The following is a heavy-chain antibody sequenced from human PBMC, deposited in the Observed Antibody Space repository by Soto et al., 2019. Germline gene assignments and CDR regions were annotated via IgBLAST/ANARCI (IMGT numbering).Heavy chain of an antibody. CDR3: TTVRYGSFPFY. CDR2: IKSKTDGATT. Sequence: GGSLRLSCAASGFTFSNAWMSWVRQAPGKGLEWVGRIKSKTDGATTDYAAPVKGRFTITRDDSENTLSLQMNSLKTDDTAVYYCTTVRYGSFPFYWGQGTMVTVS. J-gene: IGHJ3*01. V-gene: IGHV3-15*01. CDR1: GFTFSNAW. D-gene: IGHD3-10*01.